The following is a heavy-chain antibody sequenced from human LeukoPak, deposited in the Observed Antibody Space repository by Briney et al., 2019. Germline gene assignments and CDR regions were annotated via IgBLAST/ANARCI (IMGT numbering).Heavy chain of an antibody. CDR3: VRERCGAWPFEY. D-gene: IGHD4-17*01. Sequence: GRSLRLSCAASGFTFSSYGMHWVRQAPGKGLEWVSGISRSGDKTYHAHSVKGRFSLSRDTSKNTLYLQINRVRVADTAISYSVRERCGAWPFEYSGQGALV. CDR2: ISRSGDKT. CDR1: GFTFSSYG. J-gene: IGHJ4*02. V-gene: IGHV3-23*01.